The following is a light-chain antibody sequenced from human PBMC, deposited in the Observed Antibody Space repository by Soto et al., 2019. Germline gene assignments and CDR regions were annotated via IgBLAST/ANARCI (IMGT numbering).Light chain of an antibody. V-gene: IGKV1-9*01. CDR1: QTISGW. J-gene: IGKJ5*01. Sequence: DIQMTQSPSTLSASVGDTVTITCRASQTISGWLAWYQQXPGKAPXLXXYAASTLQSGVPSRFSGSGSGTEFSLTTSSLQPEDFSNYYCQQLNSYPGITFGQGTRLEIK. CDR3: QQLNSYPGIT. CDR2: AAS.